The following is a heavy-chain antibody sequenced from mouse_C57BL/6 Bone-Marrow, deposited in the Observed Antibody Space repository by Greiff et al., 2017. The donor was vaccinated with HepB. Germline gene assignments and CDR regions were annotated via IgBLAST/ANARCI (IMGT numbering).Heavy chain of an antibody. J-gene: IGHJ2*01. CDR2: IYPRSGNT. V-gene: IGHV1-81*01. D-gene: IGHD1-1*01. Sequence: QVQLQQSGAELARPGASVKLSCKASGYTFTSYGISWVKQRTGQGLEWIGEIYPRSGNTYYNEKFKGKTTLTADKSSSTEYMEIRSLTSEDSAVYFCARETTVVAECYCGQGTTLTVSS. CDR1: GYTFTSYG. CDR3: ARETTVVAECY.